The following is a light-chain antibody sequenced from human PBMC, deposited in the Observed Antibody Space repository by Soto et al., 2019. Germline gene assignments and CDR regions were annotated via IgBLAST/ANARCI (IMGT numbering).Light chain of an antibody. Sequence: ETVMTHSPATLSVSLGERVTLSCRASQSVDTKLAWYQHKPGQAPRLLIYGASTRATGIPARFSGSGSGTEFTLTISGLQSEDFAVYFCQQYYNWYTYGQGTKLEIK. CDR1: QSVDTK. CDR2: GAS. V-gene: IGKV3-15*01. J-gene: IGKJ2*01. CDR3: QQYYNWYT.